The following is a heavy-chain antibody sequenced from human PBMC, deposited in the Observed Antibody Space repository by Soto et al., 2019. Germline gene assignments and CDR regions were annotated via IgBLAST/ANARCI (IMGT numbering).Heavy chain of an antibody. CDR1: GFTFSSYA. CDR3: ARALNVVVPAATWGAFDI. V-gene: IGHV3-30-3*01. D-gene: IGHD2-2*01. CDR2: ISYDGSNK. J-gene: IGHJ3*02. Sequence: QVQLVESGGGVVQPGRSLRLSCAASGFTFSSYAMHWVRQAPGKGLEWVAVISYDGSNKYYADSVKGRFTISRDNSKNTLYLQMNSLRAEDTAVYYCARALNVVVPAATWGAFDIWGQGTMVTVSS.